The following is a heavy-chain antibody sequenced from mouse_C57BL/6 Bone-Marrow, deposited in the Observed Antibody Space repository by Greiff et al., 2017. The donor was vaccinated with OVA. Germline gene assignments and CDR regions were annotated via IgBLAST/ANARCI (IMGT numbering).Heavy chain of an antibody. V-gene: IGHV1-26*01. Sequence: EVQLQQSGPELVKPGASVKISCKASGYTFTDYYMNWVKQSHGKSLEWIGDINPNNGGTSYNQKFKGKATLTVDKSSSTAYMELRSLTSEDSAVYYCAGTLDYWGQGTTLTVSS. CDR2: INPNNGGT. CDR1: GYTFTDYY. CDR3: AGTLDY. J-gene: IGHJ2*01.